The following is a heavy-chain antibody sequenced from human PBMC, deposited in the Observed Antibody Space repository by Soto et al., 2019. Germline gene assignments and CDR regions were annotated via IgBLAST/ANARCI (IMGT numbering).Heavy chain of an antibody. CDR1: GGSISEKY. J-gene: IGHJ5*02. CDR2: IFANGHT. V-gene: IGHV4-4*07. Sequence: SETLSLTCIVSGGSISEKYWNWVRQPPGKGLEWIGLIFANGHTDYNPSLKSRVTMSVDASKNQFSLRLTSMTAADTAVYYCVASLAASGLNWLDPWGRVPLVTFSS. CDR3: VASLAASGLNWLDP. D-gene: IGHD6-13*01.